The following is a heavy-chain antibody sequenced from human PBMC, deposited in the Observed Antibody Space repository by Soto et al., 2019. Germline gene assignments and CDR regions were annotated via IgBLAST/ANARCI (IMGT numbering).Heavy chain of an antibody. CDR3: VGDTAMVTGPFLYAPLFNWFDP. CDR1: GFTFSSYS. J-gene: IGHJ5*02. CDR2: ISSSSSYI. D-gene: IGHD5-18*01. V-gene: IGHV3-21*01. Sequence: PGGSLRLSCAASGFTFSSYSMNWVRQAPGKGLEWVSSISSSSSYIYYADSVKGRFTISRDNAKNSLYLQMNSLRAEDTAVYYCVGDTAMVTGPFLYAPLFNWFDPWGQGTLVTVSS.